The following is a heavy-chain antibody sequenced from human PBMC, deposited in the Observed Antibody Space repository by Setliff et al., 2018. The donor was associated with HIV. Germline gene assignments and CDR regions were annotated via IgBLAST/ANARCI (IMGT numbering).Heavy chain of an antibody. J-gene: IGHJ4*02. CDR2: IYSTGTT. D-gene: IGHD3-10*01. V-gene: IGHV4-39*06. Sequence: SETLSLTCTVSGDSLSLSTFYWAWIRQPPGRGPEWIGSIYSTGTTYYNPSLKSRVTISFDTSKNQFPLEVTSVTAADTAFYYCARDYFGSLDYWGQGTLVTVSS. CDR3: ARDYFGSLDY. CDR1: GDSLSLSTFY.